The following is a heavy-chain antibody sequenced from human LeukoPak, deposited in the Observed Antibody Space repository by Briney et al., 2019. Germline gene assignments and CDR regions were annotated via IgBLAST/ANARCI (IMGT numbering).Heavy chain of an antibody. CDR2: IIPIFGTA. Sequence: SVKVSCKASGGTFSSYAISWVRQAPGQGLEWMGGIIPIFGTANYAQKFQGRVTITADESTSTAYMELSSLRSEDTAVYYCARLTLPLGDAFDIWGQGTMVTVSS. CDR3: ARLTLPLGDAFDI. V-gene: IGHV1-69*01. CDR1: GGTFSSYA. D-gene: IGHD1-14*01. J-gene: IGHJ3*02.